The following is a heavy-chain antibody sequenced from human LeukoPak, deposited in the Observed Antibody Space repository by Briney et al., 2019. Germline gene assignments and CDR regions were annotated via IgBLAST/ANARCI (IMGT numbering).Heavy chain of an antibody. CDR1: GFTFSSYG. D-gene: IGHD2-2*02. J-gene: IGHJ4*02. CDR2: IRYDGSNK. Sequence: LAGGSLRLSCAASGFTFSSYGMHWVRQAPGKGLEWVAFIRYDGSNKYYADSVKGRFTISRDNSKNTLYLQMNSLRAEDTAVYYCTAYCSSTSCYTGIIGWGQGTLVTVSS. V-gene: IGHV3-30*02. CDR3: TAYCSSTSCYTGIIG.